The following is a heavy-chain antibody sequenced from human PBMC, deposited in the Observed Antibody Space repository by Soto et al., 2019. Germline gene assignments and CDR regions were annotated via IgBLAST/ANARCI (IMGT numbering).Heavy chain of an antibody. CDR2: IYWDDDK. V-gene: IGHV2-5*02. D-gene: IGHD1-1*01. Sequence: SGPTLVNPTQTLTLTCTFSGFSLSTDDVGVGWIRQPPGKALDWLAVIYWDDDKRYSPSLKSRLTITKDTSKNQVLLTMTNMDPVDTATYFCARGLATLPVFAFDIWGQGTEVTVSS. CDR3: ARGLATLPVFAFDI. J-gene: IGHJ3*02. CDR1: GFSLSTDDVG.